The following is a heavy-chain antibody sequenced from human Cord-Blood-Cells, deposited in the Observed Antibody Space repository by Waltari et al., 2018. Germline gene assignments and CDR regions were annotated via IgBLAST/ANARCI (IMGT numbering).Heavy chain of an antibody. CDR1: GGSISSSSYY. J-gene: IGHJ6*03. Sequence: QLQLQESGPGLVKPSETLSLTCTVSGGSISSSSYYWGWIRQPPGQGLEWIGSIYYSGSTYYNPSLKSRVTISVDTSKNQFSLKLSSVTAADTAVYYCAILPRIAVAGTDYYYMDVWGKGTTVTVSS. CDR2: IYYSGST. D-gene: IGHD6-19*01. CDR3: AILPRIAVAGTDYYYMDV. V-gene: IGHV4-39*07.